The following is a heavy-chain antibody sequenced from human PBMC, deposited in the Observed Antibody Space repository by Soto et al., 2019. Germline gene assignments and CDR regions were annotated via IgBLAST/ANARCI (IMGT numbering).Heavy chain of an antibody. CDR2: ISYDGSNK. V-gene: IGHV3-30*18. CDR3: AKSHPGGYSGYDYYYGMAV. D-gene: IGHD5-12*01. J-gene: IGHJ6*02. Sequence: WVSLRLSCAAAGFTFISYGMHCVRQAPGKGLEWVAVISYDGSNKYYADSVKGRFTISRDNSKNTLYLQMNSLRAEDTAVYYCAKSHPGGYSGYDYYYGMAVWGHGTTVTVSS. CDR1: GFTFISYG.